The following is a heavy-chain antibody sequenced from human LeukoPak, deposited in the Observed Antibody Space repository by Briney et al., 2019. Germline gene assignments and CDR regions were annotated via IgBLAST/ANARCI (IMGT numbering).Heavy chain of an antibody. V-gene: IGHV3-7*01. CDR1: GFTFSTYP. D-gene: IGHD4-17*01. CDR2: IKHGGGGK. CDR3: VRDQGTTMTSYAFHI. J-gene: IGHJ3*02. Sequence: GGSLRLSCAASGFTFSTYPMTWVRQAPGKGLEWVATIKHGGGGKYYADSVKGRFTISRDNTNNTIYLQLNSLRAEDTAVYSCVRDQGTTMTSYAFHIWGPGTMVAVSS.